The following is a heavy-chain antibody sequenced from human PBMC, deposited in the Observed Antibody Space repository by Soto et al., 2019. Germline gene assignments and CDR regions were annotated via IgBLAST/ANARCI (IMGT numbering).Heavy chain of an antibody. V-gene: IGHV1-18*01. CDR3: ARKEATLDAFDI. CDR2: ISAYNGNT. CDR1: GYTFTSYG. J-gene: IGHJ3*02. D-gene: IGHD5-12*01. Sequence: ASVKGSCKASGYTFTSYGISWVRQAPGQGLEWMGWISAYNGNTNYAQKLQGRVTMTTDTSTSTAYMELRSLRSDDTAVYYCARKEATLDAFDIWGQGTMVTVSS.